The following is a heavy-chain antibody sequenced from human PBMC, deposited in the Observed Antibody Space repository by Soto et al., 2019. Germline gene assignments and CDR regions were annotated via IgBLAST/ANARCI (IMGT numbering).Heavy chain of an antibody. CDR3: ARVGNHVDIVATTKGWLDP. Sequence: SETLSLTCAVYGGSFSGYYWSWIRQPPGKGLEWIGEINHSGSTNYNPSLKSRVTISVDTSKNQFSLKLSSVTAADTAVYYCARVGNHVDIVATTKGWLDPWGQGTLVTVSS. J-gene: IGHJ5*02. CDR2: INHSGST. CDR1: GGSFSGYY. V-gene: IGHV4-34*01. D-gene: IGHD5-12*01.